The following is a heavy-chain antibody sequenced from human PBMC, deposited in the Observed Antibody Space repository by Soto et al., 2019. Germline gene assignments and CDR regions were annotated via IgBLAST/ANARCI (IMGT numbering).Heavy chain of an antibody. J-gene: IGHJ4*02. Sequence: SETLSLTCTVSGGSISSSSYYWGWIRQPPGKGLEWFGSIYYSGSTYYNPSLKSRVTISVDTSKNQFSLKLSSVTAADTAVYYCAMMHSSGYYYFDYWGQGTLVTVSS. CDR3: AMMHSSGYYYFDY. V-gene: IGHV4-39*01. CDR1: GGSISSSSYY. CDR2: IYYSGST. D-gene: IGHD3-22*01.